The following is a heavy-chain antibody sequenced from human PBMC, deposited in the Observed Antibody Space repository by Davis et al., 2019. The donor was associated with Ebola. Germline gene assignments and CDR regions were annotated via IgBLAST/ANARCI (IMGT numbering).Heavy chain of an antibody. CDR1: GYTFTNFG. D-gene: IGHD1-1*01. Sequence: AASVKVSCKASGYTFTNFGVSWVRQAPGQGLEWMGWISGYSGKTDYAQKFQDRVTMTTETSTSTAYMELRSLRSDDTAVYFCASTTSMESTHFYYYALDVWGQGTTVTVSS. CDR3: ASTTSMESTHFYYYALDV. J-gene: IGHJ6*02. CDR2: ISGYSGKT. V-gene: IGHV1-18*01.